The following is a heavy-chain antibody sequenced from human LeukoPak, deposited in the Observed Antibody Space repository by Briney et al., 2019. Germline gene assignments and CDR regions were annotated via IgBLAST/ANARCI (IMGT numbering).Heavy chain of an antibody. V-gene: IGHV3-23*01. Sequence: GGSLRLSCAASGFTFNTYAMSWVRQAPGKGLEWVSTISGGGDDTYYADSVKGRFTISRDNSKNTLYLQMNSLSADDTAVYYCTTYYYDSSGYFYFDYWGQGTLVTVSS. CDR2: ISGGGDDT. D-gene: IGHD3-22*01. CDR1: GFTFNTYA. J-gene: IGHJ4*02. CDR3: TTYYYDSSGYFYFDY.